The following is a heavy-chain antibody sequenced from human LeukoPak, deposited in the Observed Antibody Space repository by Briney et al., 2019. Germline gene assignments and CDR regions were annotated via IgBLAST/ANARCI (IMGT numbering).Heavy chain of an antibody. CDR3: ARSAPDSSSWSYFDY. CDR1: GGSISSYY. CDR2: IYYSGST. J-gene: IGHJ4*02. D-gene: IGHD6-13*01. Sequence: SETLSLTCTVSGGSISSYYWSWIRQPPGKGLEWIGYIYYSGSTNYNPSLKSRVTISVDTSKNQFSLKLSSVTAADTAVYYCARSAPDSSSWSYFDYWGQGTLVTVSS. V-gene: IGHV4-59*01.